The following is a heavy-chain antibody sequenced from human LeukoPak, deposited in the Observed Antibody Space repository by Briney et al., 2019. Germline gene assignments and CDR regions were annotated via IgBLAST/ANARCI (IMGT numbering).Heavy chain of an antibody. CDR3: AHSGAYYYDSSGFDY. CDR1: GFSLSTRGVG. V-gene: IGHV2-5*02. D-gene: IGHD3-22*01. J-gene: IGHJ4*02. Sequence: KESGPTLVKPTQTLTLTCTFSGFSLSTRGVGAGWIRQPPGKALEWLSLIYWDDDKRYSPSLKSRLTITKATSKNQVVLTMTNMDPVDTATYYCAHSGAYYYDSSGFDYWGQGTLVTVSS. CDR2: IYWDDDK.